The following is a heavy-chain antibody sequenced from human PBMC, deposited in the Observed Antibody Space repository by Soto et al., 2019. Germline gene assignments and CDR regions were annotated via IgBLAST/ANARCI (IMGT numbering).Heavy chain of an antibody. J-gene: IGHJ6*02. CDR1: GFTFSDHY. CDR2: ISYDGSNK. Sequence: GGSLRLSCAASGFTFSDHYMDWVRQAPGKGLEWVAVISYDGSNKYYADSVKGRFTISRDNSKNTLYLQMNSLRAEDTAVYYCAKDRGDVWGQGTTVTVSS. D-gene: IGHD3-10*01. CDR3: AKDRGDV. V-gene: IGHV3-30*18.